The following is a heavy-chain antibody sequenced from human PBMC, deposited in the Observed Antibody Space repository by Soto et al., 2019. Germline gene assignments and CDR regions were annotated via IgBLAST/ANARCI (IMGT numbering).Heavy chain of an antibody. V-gene: IGHV3-23*01. J-gene: IGHJ4*02. D-gene: IGHD6-19*01. Sequence: WGSLRLSCAASGFTFSSYAMTWVRQAPGKGLEWVSAITGSGVSTYHADSVKGRFTISRDNSANTLYLQMNGLSAEDTAVYYCAKDAKTTSGWFLDSWGPGTLVTVSS. CDR2: ITGSGVST. CDR1: GFTFSSYA. CDR3: AKDAKTTSGWFLDS.